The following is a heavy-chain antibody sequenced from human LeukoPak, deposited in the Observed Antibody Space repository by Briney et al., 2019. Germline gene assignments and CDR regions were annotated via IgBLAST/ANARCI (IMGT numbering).Heavy chain of an antibody. CDR2: ISSSGSTI. J-gene: IGHJ1*01. CDR3: ARVPGSSWYSYFQH. V-gene: IGHV3-11*01. Sequence: GGSLRLSCAASGFTFSDYYMSWIRQAPGKGLEWVSYISSSGSTIYYADSVKGRFTISRDNAKNSLYLQMNSLRAEDTAVYYCARVPGSSWYSYFQHWGQGTLVTVSS. D-gene: IGHD6-13*01. CDR1: GFTFSDYY.